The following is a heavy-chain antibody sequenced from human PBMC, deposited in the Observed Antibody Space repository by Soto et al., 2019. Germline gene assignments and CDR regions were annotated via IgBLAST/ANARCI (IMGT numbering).Heavy chain of an antibody. CDR2: INHSGST. CDR1: GGSFSGYY. D-gene: IGHD6-6*01. Sequence: SETLSLTCAVYGGSFSGYYWSWIRQPPGKGLEWIGEINHSGSTNYNPSLKSRVTISVDTSKNQFSLKLSSVTAADTAVYYCARVKSRESIAARQDYYYYMDVWGKGTTVTVSS. CDR3: ARVKSRESIAARQDYYYYMDV. J-gene: IGHJ6*03. V-gene: IGHV4-34*01.